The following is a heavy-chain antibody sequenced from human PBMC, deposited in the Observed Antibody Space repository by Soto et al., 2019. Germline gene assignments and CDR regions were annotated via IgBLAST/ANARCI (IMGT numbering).Heavy chain of an antibody. V-gene: IGHV1-69*13. D-gene: IGHD3-10*01. Sequence: SVKVSCKASGGTFSSYAISWVRQAPGQGLEWMGGIIPTFGTANYAQKFQGRVTITADESTSTAYMELSSLRSEDTAVYYCARDWAYYYGSGTFDPWGQGTLVTVSS. CDR3: ARDWAYYYGSGTFDP. CDR1: GGTFSSYA. J-gene: IGHJ5*02. CDR2: IIPTFGTA.